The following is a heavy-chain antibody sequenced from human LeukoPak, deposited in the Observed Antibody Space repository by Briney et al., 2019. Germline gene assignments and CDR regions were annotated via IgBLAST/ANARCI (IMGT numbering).Heavy chain of an antibody. CDR3: ARVGSRGDWFDY. J-gene: IGHJ5*01. CDR1: GFTFSTYN. Sequence: GGSLRLSCAASGFTFSTYNMLWARQTPGKGLEWLFYINSGGSAVHYADSVKDQFTFSRDNAKNSLYLQMNSLRVEDTGIYYCARVGSRGDWFDYWGQGTRVTVSS. D-gene: IGHD1-26*01. CDR2: INSGGSAV. V-gene: IGHV3-48*01.